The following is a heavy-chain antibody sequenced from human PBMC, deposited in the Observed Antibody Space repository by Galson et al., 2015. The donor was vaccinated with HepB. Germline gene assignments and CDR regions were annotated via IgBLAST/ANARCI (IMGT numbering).Heavy chain of an antibody. CDR3: AKGGVGNYCIPPSCQSDDY. J-gene: IGHJ4*02. CDR2: ISSSGLNT. V-gene: IGHV3-23*01. CDR1: GFTFSSYA. Sequence: SLRLSCAASGFTFSSYAMIWVRQAPGKGLEWVSVISSSGLNTVYADSVKGRFTISRDNSKDSLHLQMNSLRAEDTAVYYCAKGGVGNYCIPPSCQSDDYWGQGTLVTVPS. D-gene: IGHD2-15*01.